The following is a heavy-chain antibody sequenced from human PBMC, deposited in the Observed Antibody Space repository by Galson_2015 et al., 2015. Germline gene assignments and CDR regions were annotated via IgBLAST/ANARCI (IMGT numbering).Heavy chain of an antibody. D-gene: IGHD3-10*01. V-gene: IGHV3-23*01. CDR2: MTSSLNT. CDR3: LGGRVY. J-gene: IGHJ4*02. Sequence: SLRLSCAASGFPFDTWAMSWVRQPPGKGLEWVSSMTSSLNTFYADSVKGRFTISRGNSKNALYLQMNSLRPEDTAVYQCLGGRVYWGQGSLVTVSS. CDR1: GFPFDTWA.